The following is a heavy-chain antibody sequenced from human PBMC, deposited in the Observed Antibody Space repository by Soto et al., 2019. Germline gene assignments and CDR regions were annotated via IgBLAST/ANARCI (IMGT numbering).Heavy chain of an antibody. J-gene: IGHJ6*02. CDR1: GYTFTGYY. Sequence: GASVKVSCKASGYTFTGYYMHWVRQAPGQGLEWMGWINPNSGGTNYAQKFQGWVTMTRDTSISTAYMELSRLRSDDTAVYYCARAYGVVPLFPYYYGMDVWGQGTTVTVSS. CDR2: INPNSGGT. D-gene: IGHD3-3*01. CDR3: ARAYGVVPLFPYYYGMDV. V-gene: IGHV1-2*04.